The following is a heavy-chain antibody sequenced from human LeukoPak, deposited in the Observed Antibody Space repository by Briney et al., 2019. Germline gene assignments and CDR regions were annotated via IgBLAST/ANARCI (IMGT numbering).Heavy chain of an antibody. Sequence: GGSLRLSCAASGFTFSNYGMHWVRQAPGKGLEWVAIIWYDGSNKYYTDSVKGRFTVSRDNSKNTLYLQMNSLRAEDTAVYYCAREYYYDSSGYYYVKCFDYWGQGTLVTVSS. V-gene: IGHV3-33*01. CDR3: AREYYYDSSGYYYVKCFDY. CDR1: GFTFSNYG. D-gene: IGHD3-22*01. J-gene: IGHJ4*02. CDR2: IWYDGSNK.